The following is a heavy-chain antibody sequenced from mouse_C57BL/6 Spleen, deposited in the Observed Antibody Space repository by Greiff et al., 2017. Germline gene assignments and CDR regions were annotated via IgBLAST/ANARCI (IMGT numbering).Heavy chain of an antibody. J-gene: IGHJ2*01. CDR1: GYTFTSYW. CDR2: INPSSGYT. D-gene: IGHD1-1*01. CDR3: ARRKDYYGSSPSYYFDD. Sequence: VQLQQSGAELAKPGASVKLSCKASGYTFTSYWMHWVKQRPGQGLEWIGYINPSSGYTKYNQKFKDKATLTADKSSSTDYMQLSSLTYEGSAVYYCARRKDYYGSSPSYYFDDWGQGTTLTVSA. V-gene: IGHV1-7*01.